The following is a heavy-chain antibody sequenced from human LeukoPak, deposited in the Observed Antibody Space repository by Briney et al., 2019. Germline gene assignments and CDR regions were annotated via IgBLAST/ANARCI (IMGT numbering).Heavy chain of an antibody. CDR1: NGSISSYY. CDR3: ATYPYYYDSSGYFSGGREY. J-gene: IGHJ4*02. CDR2: IYYSGST. V-gene: IGHV4-59*01. D-gene: IGHD3-22*01. Sequence: SETLSLTCTVSNGSISSYYWSWIRQPPGKGLEWIGYIYYSGSTNYNPSLKSRVTISVDTSKNQFSLKLSSVTAADTAVYYCATYPYYYDSSGYFSGGREYWGQGTLVTVSS.